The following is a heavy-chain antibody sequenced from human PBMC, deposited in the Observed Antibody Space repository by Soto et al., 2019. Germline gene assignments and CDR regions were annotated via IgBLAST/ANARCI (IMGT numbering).Heavy chain of an antibody. J-gene: IGHJ4*02. Sequence: GGSLRLSCSASGFTFSSYAMHWVRQAPGKGLEYVSAISSNGGSTYYADSVKGRFTISIDNSKNTLYLQMSSLRAEDTAVYYCVKATLDYSNYVYFDYWGQVTLVTVSS. CDR3: VKATLDYSNYVYFDY. CDR2: ISSNGGST. CDR1: GFTFSSYA. V-gene: IGHV3-64D*08. D-gene: IGHD4-4*01.